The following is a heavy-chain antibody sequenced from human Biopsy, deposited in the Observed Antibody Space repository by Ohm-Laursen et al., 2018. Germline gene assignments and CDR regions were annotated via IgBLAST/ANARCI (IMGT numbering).Heavy chain of an antibody. J-gene: IGHJ4*02. CDR3: ARGMRSSGWPYFDS. V-gene: IGHV4-61*01. Sequence: SDTLSLTCTVSGDSVSSGSFYWTWIRQLPGQGLEYVGYIYDRGSTANYSPSLESRVTMSVDMPKNQFSLKLSSVTAADTAIYYCARGMRSSGWPYFDSWGQGTLVTVSS. CDR1: GDSVSSGSFY. D-gene: IGHD6-19*01. CDR2: IYDRGSTA.